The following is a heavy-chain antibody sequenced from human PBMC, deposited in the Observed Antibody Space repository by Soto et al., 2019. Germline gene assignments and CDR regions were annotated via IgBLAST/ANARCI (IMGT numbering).Heavy chain of an antibody. CDR2: IIPVFGTA. Sequence: QVQLVQSRAEVKKPGSSVKVSCKASGGSLSNYGISWVRQAPGRGLEWMGGIIPVFGTANYAQKFQGRVTITADESTSIVYMDVTSLRSEDTAVYYCARGDATKIVVTTYYGMDVWGQGTTVTVSS. CDR1: GGSLSNYG. D-gene: IGHD4-17*01. V-gene: IGHV1-69*12. CDR3: ARGDATKIVVTTYYGMDV. J-gene: IGHJ6*02.